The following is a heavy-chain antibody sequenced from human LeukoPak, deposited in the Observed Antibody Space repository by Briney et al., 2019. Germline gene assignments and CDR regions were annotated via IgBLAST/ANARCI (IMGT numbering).Heavy chain of an antibody. CDR1: GFTFSSYG. V-gene: IGHV3-23*01. CDR2: ISGSGGST. CDR3: AKSGELAARPSVYYYMDV. J-gene: IGHJ6*03. Sequence: PGGTLRLSCAASGFTFSSYGMHWVRQAPGKGLEWVSAISGSGGSTYYADSVKGRFTISRDNSKSTLYLQMNSLRAEDTAVYYCAKSGELAARPSVYYYMDVWGKGTTVTVSS. D-gene: IGHD6-6*01.